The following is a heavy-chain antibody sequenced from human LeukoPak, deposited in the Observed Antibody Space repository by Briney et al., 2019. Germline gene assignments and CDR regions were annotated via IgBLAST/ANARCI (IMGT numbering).Heavy chain of an antibody. V-gene: IGHV4-34*01. CDR3: ARGLPMIVVRWGAIDY. Sequence: SETLSLTCAVYGGSFSGYYWSWIRQPPGKGLEWIGEINHSGSTNYNPSLKSRVTISVDTSKIQFSLKLSSVTAADTAVYYCARGLPMIVVRWGAIDYWGQGTLVTVSS. CDR1: GGSFSGYY. J-gene: IGHJ4*02. D-gene: IGHD3-22*01. CDR2: INHSGST.